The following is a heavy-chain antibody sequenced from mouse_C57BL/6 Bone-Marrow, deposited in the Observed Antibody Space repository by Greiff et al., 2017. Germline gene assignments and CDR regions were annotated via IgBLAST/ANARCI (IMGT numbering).Heavy chain of an antibody. CDR3: ARSFDGYWYFDV. CDR2: IDPSDSYT. J-gene: IGHJ1*03. Sequence: VQLQQPGAELVMPGASVKLSCKASGYTFTSYWMHWVKQRPGQGLEWIGEIDPSDSYTNYNHKFKGKSTLTVDKSSSTAYMQLSSLTSEDSAVYYCARSFDGYWYFDVWGTGTTVTVSS. CDR1: GYTFTSYW. V-gene: IGHV1-69*01. D-gene: IGHD2-3*01.